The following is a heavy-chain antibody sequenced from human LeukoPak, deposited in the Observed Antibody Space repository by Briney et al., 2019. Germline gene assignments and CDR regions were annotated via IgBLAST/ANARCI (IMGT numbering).Heavy chain of an antibody. Sequence: GGSLRLSCAASGFTFSSYGMSWVRQAPGKGLEWVSAISGSGGSTYYADSVKGRFTISRDNSKNTLYLQMNSLRAEDTAVYYCAGDTMIVVVKGGFDYWGQGTLVTVSS. D-gene: IGHD3-22*01. CDR1: GFTFSSYG. CDR3: AGDTMIVVVKGGFDY. V-gene: IGHV3-23*01. CDR2: ISGSGGST. J-gene: IGHJ4*02.